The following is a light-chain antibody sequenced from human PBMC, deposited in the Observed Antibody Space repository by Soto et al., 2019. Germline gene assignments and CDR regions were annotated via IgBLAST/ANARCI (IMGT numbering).Light chain of an antibody. CDR3: QPWGTGPL. Sequence: QPVLTQSPSASASLGASVKLTCTLSSGHSSYALAWHQQQPEKGPRYLMKLNSDGSHSKGDGIPDRFSGASSGAERFLTVSRLQSEDEADDYCQPWGTGPLFGGGTKLTLL. V-gene: IGLV4-69*01. CDR1: SGHSSYA. CDR2: LNSDGSH. J-gene: IGLJ3*02.